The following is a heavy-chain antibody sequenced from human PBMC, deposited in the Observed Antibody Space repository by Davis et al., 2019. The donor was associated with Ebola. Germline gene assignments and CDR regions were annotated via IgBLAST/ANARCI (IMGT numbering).Heavy chain of an antibody. CDR1: GGSFSGYY. Sequence: PSETLSLTCAVYGGSFSGYYWSWIRQPPGKGLEWIGEINHSGSTYYNPSLKSRVTISVDTSKNQFSLKLSSVTAADTAVYYCARERIAVAGTRGGCFDYWGQGTLVTVSS. J-gene: IGHJ4*02. V-gene: IGHV4-34*01. CDR3: ARERIAVAGTRGGCFDY. CDR2: INHSGST. D-gene: IGHD6-19*01.